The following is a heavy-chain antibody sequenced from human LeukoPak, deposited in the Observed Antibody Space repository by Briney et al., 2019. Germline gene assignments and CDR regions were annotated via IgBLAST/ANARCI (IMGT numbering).Heavy chain of an antibody. CDR2: ISYDGSNK. CDR3: TRVSDTTIFGVIIGYYFDY. V-gene: IGHV3-30*04. CDR1: GFTFSSYA. J-gene: IGHJ4*02. D-gene: IGHD3-3*01. Sequence: PGGSLRLSCAASGFTFSSYAMHWVRQAPGKGLEWVAVISYDGSNKYYADSVKGRFTISRDNSKNSLYLHINSLRAEDTAVYYCTRVSDTTIFGVIIGYYFDYWGQGTLVTVSS.